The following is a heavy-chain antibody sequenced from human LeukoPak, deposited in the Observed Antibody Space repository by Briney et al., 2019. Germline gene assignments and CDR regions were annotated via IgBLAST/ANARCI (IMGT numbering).Heavy chain of an antibody. J-gene: IGHJ4*02. V-gene: IGHV3-30-3*01. CDR3: ARVGGDFDY. D-gene: IGHD4-23*01. CDR2: ISYDGSNK. CDR1: GFSFSTFT. Sequence: GRSLRLSCAASGFSFSTFTMHWVRQAPGKGLEWVAVISYDGSNKYYADSVKGRFTISRDNSKNTLYLQMNSLRAEDTAVYYCARVGGDFDYWGQGTLVTVSS.